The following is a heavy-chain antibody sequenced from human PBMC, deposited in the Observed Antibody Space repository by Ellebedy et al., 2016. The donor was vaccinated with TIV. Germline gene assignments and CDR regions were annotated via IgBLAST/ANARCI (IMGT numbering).Heavy chain of an antibody. D-gene: IGHD4-11*01. J-gene: IGHJ6*04. V-gene: IGHV3-23*01. Sequence: GGSLRLXCAASGFSFSSYAMSWVRQAPGKGLEWVSTIGGDDGTTNYADALKGRFTISRDNSKNALYLQMDGLRVEDTAVYYCAKLPIQYHVRNWDVWGKGTTVTVSS. CDR3: AKLPIQYHVRNWDV. CDR2: IGGDDGTT. CDR1: GFSFSSYA.